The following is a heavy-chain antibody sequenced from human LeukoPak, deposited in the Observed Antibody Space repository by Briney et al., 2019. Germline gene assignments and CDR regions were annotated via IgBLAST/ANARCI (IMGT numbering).Heavy chain of an antibody. CDR3: ARGQQLVPPLFDY. D-gene: IGHD6-13*01. CDR1: GYTFTGYY. Sequence: GASVKVSCKASGYTFTGYYMHWVRQAPGQGLEWMGWINPNSGGTNYAQKLQGRVTMTTDTSTSTAYMELRSLRSDDTAVYYCARGQQLVPPLFDYWGQGTLVTVSS. J-gene: IGHJ4*02. CDR2: INPNSGGT. V-gene: IGHV1-2*02.